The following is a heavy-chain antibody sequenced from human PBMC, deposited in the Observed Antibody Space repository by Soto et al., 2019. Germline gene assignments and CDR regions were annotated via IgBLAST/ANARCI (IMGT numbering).Heavy chain of an antibody. CDR3: ARALGGSPSY. Sequence: ETLSLTCTVSGGSISSTNWWSWVRQPPGKGLEWIGEIYHSGSANYNPSLKSRVTISVDKSMNQFSLKLSSVTAADTAVYYCARALGGSPSYWGQGTLVTVSS. J-gene: IGHJ4*02. CDR1: GGSISSTNW. D-gene: IGHD2-15*01. V-gene: IGHV4-4*02. CDR2: IYHSGSA.